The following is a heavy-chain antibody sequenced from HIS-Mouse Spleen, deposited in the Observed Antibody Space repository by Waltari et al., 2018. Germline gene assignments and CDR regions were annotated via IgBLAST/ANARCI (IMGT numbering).Heavy chain of an antibody. J-gene: IGHJ4*02. Sequence: QLQLQESGPGLVKPSETLSLTCTVSGGSISSSSYYWGWFRQPPGKGLEWIGSIYYGGSTYYNPSLKSRVTISVDTSKNQFSLKLSSVTAADTAVYYCASGVVVAATAVHFDYWGQGTLVTVSS. CDR2: IYYGGST. D-gene: IGHD2-15*01. V-gene: IGHV4-39*07. CDR3: ASGVVVAATAVHFDY. CDR1: GGSISSSSYY.